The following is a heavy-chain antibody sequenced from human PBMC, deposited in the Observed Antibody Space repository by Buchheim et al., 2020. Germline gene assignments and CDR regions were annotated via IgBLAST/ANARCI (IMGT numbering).Heavy chain of an antibody. CDR1: GGSFSGYY. D-gene: IGHD3-22*01. CDR2: INHSGST. J-gene: IGHJ4*02. Sequence: QVQLQQWGAGLLKPSETLSLTCAVYGGSFSGYYWSWIRQPPGKGLEWIGEINHSGSTNYNPSLKSRVTISVDTSKNPVSLKLSSVTAADTAVYYCAVSSYYYDSSGYLDYWGQGTL. CDR3: AVSSYYYDSSGYLDY. V-gene: IGHV4-34*01.